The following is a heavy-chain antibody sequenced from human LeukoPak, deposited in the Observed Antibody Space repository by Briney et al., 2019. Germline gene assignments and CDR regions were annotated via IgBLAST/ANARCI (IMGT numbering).Heavy chain of an antibody. V-gene: IGHV3-23*01. D-gene: IGHD2-2*01. CDR3: VKDRHGHVQPFES. CDR2: ISGAAINT. J-gene: IGHJ4*02. Sequence: PGGSLRLSCAASGFIFSSCAMNWVRQAPGKGLERVSAISGAAINTYYADFVKGRFTISRDNSRNTLSLLIDSLTAEDSALYFCVKDRHGHVQPFESWGQGTLVTVSS. CDR1: GFIFSSCA.